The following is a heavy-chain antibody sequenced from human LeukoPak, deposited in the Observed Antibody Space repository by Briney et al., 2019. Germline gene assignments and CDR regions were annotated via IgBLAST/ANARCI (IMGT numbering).Heavy chain of an antibody. CDR1: GFPLSSYD. Sequence: GGPLRLSCTASGFPLSSYDMNWVRKAPGKGLEWVSYISSSATTIYYADPVKGRFTISRDNAKNSLYLQMNSLRAEDTAVYYCARMYSSGLFDYWGQGTLVTVSS. CDR2: ISSSATTI. D-gene: IGHD6-19*01. CDR3: ARMYSSGLFDY. J-gene: IGHJ4*02. V-gene: IGHV3-48*03.